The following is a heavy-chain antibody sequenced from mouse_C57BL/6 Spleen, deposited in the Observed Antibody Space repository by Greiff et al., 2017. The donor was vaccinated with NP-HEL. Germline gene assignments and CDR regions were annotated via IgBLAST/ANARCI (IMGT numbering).Heavy chain of an antibody. CDR2: IRNKANNHAT. V-gene: IGHV6-6*01. Sequence: EVMLVESGGGLVQPGGSMKLSCAASGFTFSDAWMDWVRQSPEKGLEWVAEIRNKANNHATYYAESVKGRFTISRDDSKSSVYLQMNSSRAEDTGVCYCTRGRHGAWFAYWGQGTLVTVSA. CDR3: TRGRHGAWFAY. J-gene: IGHJ3*01. CDR1: GFTFSDAW.